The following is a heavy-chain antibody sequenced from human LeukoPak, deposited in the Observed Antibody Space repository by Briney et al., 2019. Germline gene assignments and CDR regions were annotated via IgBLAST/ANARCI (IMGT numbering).Heavy chain of an antibody. Sequence: SETLSLTCTVSSGSISTSNYYWGWVRQPPGKALEWIGNIFYSGSTYYSPSLKSRVTISLDTSRNQFSLKLSSVTAADTAVYYCARGRRFGELLYRRYYYYYMDVWGKGTTVTVSS. CDR2: IFYSGST. D-gene: IGHD3-10*01. CDR1: SGSISTSNYY. V-gene: IGHV4-39*07. CDR3: ARGRRFGELLYRRYYYYYMDV. J-gene: IGHJ6*03.